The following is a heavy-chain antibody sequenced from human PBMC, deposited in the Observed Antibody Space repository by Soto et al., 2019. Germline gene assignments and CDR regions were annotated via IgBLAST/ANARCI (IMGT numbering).Heavy chain of an antibody. CDR1: GFTSGPYA. V-gene: IGHV3-23*01. CDR3: AREYRTSSQFDY. D-gene: IGHD6-6*01. CDR2: ITGSGGST. Sequence: EVLLLEAGGGLVQTGGCLRLSCPASGFTSGPYALSWVRQAPGKGLEWVSRITGSGGSTDYADYVKGRFTISRDTSRNTLYLQMSRLSVDDTAIYYCAREYRTSSQFDYWGQGTLVTVSS. J-gene: IGHJ4*02.